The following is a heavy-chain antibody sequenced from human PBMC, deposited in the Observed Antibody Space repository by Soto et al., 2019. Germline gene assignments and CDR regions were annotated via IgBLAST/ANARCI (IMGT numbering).Heavy chain of an antibody. CDR1: GGTFSSYA. D-gene: IGHD3-22*01. CDR3: ARVPDYYDSSGYTDDY. V-gene: IGHV1-69*13. CDR2: IIPIFGTA. Sequence: PSVKVACKASGGTFSSYAISWVRQAPGQGLEWMGGIIPIFGTANYAQKFQGRVTITADESTSTAYMELSSLRSEDTAVYYCARVPDYYDSSGYTDDYWGQGTLVTVSS. J-gene: IGHJ4*02.